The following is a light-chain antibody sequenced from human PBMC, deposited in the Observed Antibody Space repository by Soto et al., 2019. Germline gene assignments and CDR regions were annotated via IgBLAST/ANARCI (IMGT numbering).Light chain of an antibody. V-gene: IGKV3-15*01. Sequence: EIVMTQSPATLSLSPGERATLSCRASQSVSSNLAWYQQKPGQAPRLLIYGASTRATGIPARFSGSGSGTEFTLTISSRQSEDFAVCYCQQYSNLEGTFGHGTKVEIK. CDR2: GAS. CDR1: QSVSSN. J-gene: IGKJ1*01. CDR3: QQYSNLEGT.